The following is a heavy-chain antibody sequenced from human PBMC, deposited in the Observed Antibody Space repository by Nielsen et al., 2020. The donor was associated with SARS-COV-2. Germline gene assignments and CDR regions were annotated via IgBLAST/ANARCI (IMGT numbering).Heavy chain of an antibody. Sequence: GESLKISCAASGLTVSSNYMTWVRRAPGKGLEWVSVLYSAGNTYYTDSVQGRFTISRDNSKNTLYLGVNSLRPEDTAVYFCGRAFDIWGQGTMVTVSS. CDR3: GRAFDI. CDR2: LYSAGNT. J-gene: IGHJ3*02. CDR1: GLTVSSNY. V-gene: IGHV3-53*05.